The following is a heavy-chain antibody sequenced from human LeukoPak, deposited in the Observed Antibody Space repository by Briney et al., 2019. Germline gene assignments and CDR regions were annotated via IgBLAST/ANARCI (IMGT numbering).Heavy chain of an antibody. D-gene: IGHD5-18*01. CDR3: ARDFWRYSYGQLDLTYFDY. CDR1: GFTFSSYA. J-gene: IGHJ4*02. Sequence: GGSLRLSCAASGFTFSSYAMHWVRQAPGKGLEWVAVISYDGSNKYYADSVKGRFTISRDNSENTLYLQMNSLRAEDTAVYYCARDFWRYSYGQLDLTYFDYWGQGTLVTVSS. CDR2: ISYDGSNK. V-gene: IGHV3-30-3*01.